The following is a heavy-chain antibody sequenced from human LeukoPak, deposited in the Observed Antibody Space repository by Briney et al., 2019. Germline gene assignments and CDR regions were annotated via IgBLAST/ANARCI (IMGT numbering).Heavy chain of an antibody. CDR2: IKQDGSEK. Sequence: GGSLRLSCAASGFTFSSYWMSWVRQAPGXXXEWVANIKQDGSEKYYVDSVKGRFTISRDNAKNSLYLQMNSLRAEDTAVYYCASYSSSSPFSPFDYWGQGTLVTVSS. V-gene: IGHV3-7*01. D-gene: IGHD6-6*01. CDR3: ASYSSSSPFSPFDY. CDR1: GFTFSSYW. J-gene: IGHJ4*02.